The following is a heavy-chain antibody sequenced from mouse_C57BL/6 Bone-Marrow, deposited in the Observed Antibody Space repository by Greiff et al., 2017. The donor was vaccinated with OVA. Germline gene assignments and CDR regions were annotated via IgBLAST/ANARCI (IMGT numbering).Heavy chain of an antibody. Sequence: QVQLQQSGAELMKPGASVKLSCKATGYTFTGYWIEWVKQRPGHGLEWIGEILPGIGSTNYNEKFKGKATFTADTSSNTAYMQLRSLTTEDSAIYDSEREGIYYYGRRRSPYAMDDWGQGTSVTVSS. CDR1: GYTFTGYW. CDR2: ILPGIGST. D-gene: IGHD1-1*01. CDR3: EREGIYYYGRRRSPYAMDD. V-gene: IGHV1-9*01. J-gene: IGHJ4*01.